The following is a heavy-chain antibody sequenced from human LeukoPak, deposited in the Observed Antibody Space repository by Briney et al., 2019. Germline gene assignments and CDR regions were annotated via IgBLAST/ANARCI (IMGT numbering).Heavy chain of an antibody. V-gene: IGHV3-74*01. D-gene: IGHD6-13*01. CDR2: INGDASST. Sequence: GGSLRLSCAGSGFTFNTYWMHWVRQAPGKGLVWVSRINGDASSTNYADSVKGRFTISRDNAKNSLSLQMNSLRAEDTAVYYCARALFRLYSSSRRVDSWGQGTLVTVSS. J-gene: IGHJ4*02. CDR3: ARALFRLYSSSRRVDS. CDR1: GFTFNTYW.